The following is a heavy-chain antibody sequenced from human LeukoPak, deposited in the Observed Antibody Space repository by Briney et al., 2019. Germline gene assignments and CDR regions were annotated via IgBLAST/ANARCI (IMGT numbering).Heavy chain of an antibody. J-gene: IGHJ4*02. CDR2: IYSGGST. Sequence: GGSLRLSCAASGFTLSSYAMTWVRQAPGKGLEWVSVIYSGGSTYYADSVKGRFTISRDNSKNTLYLQMNSLRAEDTAVYYCASTGGSIPFDYWGQGTLVTVSS. D-gene: IGHD2-15*01. CDR3: ASTGGSIPFDY. V-gene: IGHV3-53*01. CDR1: GFTLSSYA.